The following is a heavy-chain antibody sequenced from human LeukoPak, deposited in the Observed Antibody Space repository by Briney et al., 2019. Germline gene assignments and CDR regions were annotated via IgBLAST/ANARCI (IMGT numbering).Heavy chain of an antibody. CDR2: INPSGGST. D-gene: IGHD3-9*01. Sequence: ASVKVSCKASGYTFTSYYMHGVRQAPGQGLEWMGIINPSGGSTSYAQKFQGRVNMTRDMSTSTVYMELSSLRSEDTAVYYCALPRGVRYFDWLLDYWGQGTLVTVSS. CDR3: ALPRGVRYFDWLLDY. V-gene: IGHV1-46*03. CDR1: GYTFTSYY. J-gene: IGHJ4*02.